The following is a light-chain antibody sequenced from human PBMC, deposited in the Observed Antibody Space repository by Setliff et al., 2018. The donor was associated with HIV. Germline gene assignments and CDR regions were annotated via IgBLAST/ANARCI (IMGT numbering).Light chain of an antibody. CDR2: DVS. J-gene: IGLJ2*01. Sequence: SALTQPPSASGSPGQSVTISCTGTSSDVGGYNYVSWYQQHPGKAPKLTIYDVSKRPSGVPDRFSGSKSGNTASLTISGLQAEDEADYFCCSYAGTYTMIFGGGTKVTVL. CDR3: CSYAGTYTMI. V-gene: IGLV2-11*01. CDR1: SSDVGGYNY.